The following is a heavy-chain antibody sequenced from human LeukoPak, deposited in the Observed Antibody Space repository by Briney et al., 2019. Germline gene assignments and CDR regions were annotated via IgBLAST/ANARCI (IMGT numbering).Heavy chain of an antibody. D-gene: IGHD3-22*01. CDR3: TTAPYYYDSSGICY. CDR1: GLSFSNAW. J-gene: IGHJ4*02. CDR2: IKSKTDGGTT. V-gene: IGHV3-15*01. Sequence: GGSLRLSCAASGLSFSNAWMSWVRQPPGEGLEWVGRIKSKTDGGTTDYAAPVKGRFTISRDDSKNTLYLQMNSLKTEDTAVYYCTTAPYYYDSSGICYWGQGTLVTVSS.